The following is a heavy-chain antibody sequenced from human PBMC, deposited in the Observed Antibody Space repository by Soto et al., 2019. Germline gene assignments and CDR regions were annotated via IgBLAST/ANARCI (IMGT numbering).Heavy chain of an antibody. CDR2: IYYSGST. J-gene: IGHJ3*02. Sequence: QLQLQESGPGLVKPSETLSLTCTVSGGSISSSSYYWGWIRQPPGKGLEWIGSIYYSGSTYYNPSLKSRVTISVDTSKNQFSLKLSSVTAADTAVYYCARPILSSSWQWAFDIWGQGTMVTVSS. D-gene: IGHD6-13*01. CDR1: GGSISSSSYY. CDR3: ARPILSSSWQWAFDI. V-gene: IGHV4-39*01.